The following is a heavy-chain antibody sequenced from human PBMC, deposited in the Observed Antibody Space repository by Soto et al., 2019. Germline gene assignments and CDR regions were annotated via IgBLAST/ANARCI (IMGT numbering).Heavy chain of an antibody. CDR1: GGYIRSRGDY. D-gene: IGHD6-13*01. CDR2: IYYSGST. Sequence: SQTLRVTCTVSGGYIRSRGDYWIRIRQHPGKGLEWIGYIYYSGSTYYNPSLKSRVTISVDTSKNQFSLKLSSVTAADSAVYYCARDVSGSSWAFDYWRQGTLVTVSS. CDR3: ARDVSGSSWAFDY. V-gene: IGHV4-31*02. J-gene: IGHJ4*02.